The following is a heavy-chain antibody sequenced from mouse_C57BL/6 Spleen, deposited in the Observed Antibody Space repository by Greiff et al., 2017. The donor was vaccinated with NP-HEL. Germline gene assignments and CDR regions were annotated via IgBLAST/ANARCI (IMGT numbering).Heavy chain of an antibody. D-gene: IGHD2-2*01. CDR3: ARSGYDGAWFAC. CDR1: GYAFSSYW. V-gene: IGHV1-80*01. J-gene: IGHJ3*01. Sequence: QVQLQQSGAELVKPGASVKISCKASGYAFSSYWMNWVKQRPGKGLEWIGQIYPGDGDTNYNGKFKGKATLTADKSSSTAYMQLSSLTSEDSAVYFCARSGYDGAWFACWGQGTLVTVSA. CDR2: IYPGDGDT.